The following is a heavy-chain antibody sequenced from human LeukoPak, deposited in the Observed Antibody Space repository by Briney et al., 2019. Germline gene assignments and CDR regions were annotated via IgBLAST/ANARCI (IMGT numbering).Heavy chain of an antibody. CDR1: GFTFSTYW. V-gene: IGHV3-74*01. CDR2: IKTDGSNT. D-gene: IGHD2-15*01. Sequence: GGTLRLSCAASGFTFSTYWMHWVRQDPGKGLVWVSRIKTDGSNTYYADSVKGRFTISRDNAKNTLYLQMNSLRAGDTAVYYCARESYCSGGSCYSGRAFDIWGQGTMVTVSS. CDR3: ARESYCSGGSCYSGRAFDI. J-gene: IGHJ3*02.